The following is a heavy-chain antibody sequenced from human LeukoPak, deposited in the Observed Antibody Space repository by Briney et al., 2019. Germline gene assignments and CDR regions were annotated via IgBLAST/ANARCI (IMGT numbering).Heavy chain of an antibody. V-gene: IGHV4-39*07. CDR2: IYYSGST. D-gene: IGHD3-3*01. CDR1: GGSISSSSYY. J-gene: IGHJ4*02. Sequence: SETLSLTCTVSGGSISSSSYYWGWIRQPPGKGLEWIGSIYYSGSTYYNPSLKSRVTISVDTSKNQFSLKLSSVTAADTAVYYCARERAIFGVGDFDYWGQGTLVTVSS. CDR3: ARERAIFGVGDFDY.